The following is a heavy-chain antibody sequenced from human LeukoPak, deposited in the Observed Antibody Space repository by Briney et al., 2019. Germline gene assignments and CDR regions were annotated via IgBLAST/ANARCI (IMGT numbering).Heavy chain of an antibody. D-gene: IGHD1-14*01. CDR3: ARGTSGGSNWFDP. Sequence: GASVKVSCKASGGTFSSYAISWVRQAPGQGLEWMGGIIPIFGTANYAQKFQGRVTITADESTSTAYMELSSLRSEDTAGYYCARGTSGGSNWFDPWGQGTLVTVSS. CDR1: GGTFSSYA. J-gene: IGHJ5*02. CDR2: IIPIFGTA. V-gene: IGHV1-69*13.